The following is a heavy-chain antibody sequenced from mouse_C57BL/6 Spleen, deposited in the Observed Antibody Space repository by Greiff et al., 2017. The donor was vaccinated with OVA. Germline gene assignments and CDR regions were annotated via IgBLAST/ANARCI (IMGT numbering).Heavy chain of an antibody. CDR2: IHPSDSDT. CDR3: APHPGPKAAY. V-gene: IGHV1-74*01. Sequence: VKLQESGAELVKPGASVKVSCKASGYTFTSYWMHWVKQRPGQGLEWIGRIHPSDSDTNYNQKFKGKATLTVDKSSSTAYMQLSSLTSEDSAVYYCAPHPGPKAAYGGQGTLVTVSA. CDR1: GYTFTSYW. J-gene: IGHJ3*01.